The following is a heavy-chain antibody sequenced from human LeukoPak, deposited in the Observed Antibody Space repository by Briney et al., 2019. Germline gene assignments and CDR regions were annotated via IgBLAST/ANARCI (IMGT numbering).Heavy chain of an antibody. V-gene: IGHV4-31*03. CDR1: GGSISSGGYD. J-gene: IGHJ4*02. CDR2: IYYSGST. Sequence: SQTLSLTCTVSGGSISSGGYDWSWIRQHPGKGLQWIGYIYYSGSTYYNPSLKSRVTISVDTSKNQFSLKLSSVTAADTAVYYCAGSITMVRGVIGIDYWGQGTLVTVSS. CDR3: AGSITMVRGVIGIDY. D-gene: IGHD3-10*01.